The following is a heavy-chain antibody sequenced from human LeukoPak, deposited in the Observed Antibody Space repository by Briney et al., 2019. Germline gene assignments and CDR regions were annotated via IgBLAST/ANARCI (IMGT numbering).Heavy chain of an antibody. CDR3: ARALGYSYGYAVDY. V-gene: IGHV3-48*01. CDR2: ISSSSGTI. J-gene: IGHJ4*02. D-gene: IGHD5-18*01. Sequence: GGSLRLSCAASGFIFSNYNMNWVRQTPGKGLEWLSYISSSSGTIYYADSVKGRFTISGDNAENPLYLQMNSLRAEDTAVYYCARALGYSYGYAVDYWGQGTLVTVSS. CDR1: GFIFSNYN.